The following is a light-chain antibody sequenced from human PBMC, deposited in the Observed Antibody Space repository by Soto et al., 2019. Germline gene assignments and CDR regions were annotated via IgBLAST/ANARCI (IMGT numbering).Light chain of an antibody. Sequence: IVMTQSPASLAVSLGERATINCKSSQSVLYSSNNKNYLAWYQQKPGQPPKLLIYWASTRESGVPDRFSGSGSGTDFTLTISSLEPEDFAVYYCQQRSNWPPWTFGQGTKWIS. J-gene: IGKJ1*01. CDR1: QSVLYSSNNKNY. CDR3: QQRSNWPPWT. V-gene: IGKV4-1*01. CDR2: WAS.